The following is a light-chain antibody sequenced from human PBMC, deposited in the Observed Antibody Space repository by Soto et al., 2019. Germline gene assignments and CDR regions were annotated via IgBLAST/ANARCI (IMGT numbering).Light chain of an antibody. CDR1: QSVGRNY. J-gene: IGKJ4*01. CDR3: HQYAVAPLT. CDR2: DAS. Sequence: ESVLTQSPGTLSLSPVAIATVACMSSQSVGRNYLAWFQHKPDQAPRLLIYDASNRATGVPDRFTGSGSATDFTLSVTRLEPEDFEVYYCHQYAVAPLTFGGGTKVDIK. V-gene: IGKV3-20*01.